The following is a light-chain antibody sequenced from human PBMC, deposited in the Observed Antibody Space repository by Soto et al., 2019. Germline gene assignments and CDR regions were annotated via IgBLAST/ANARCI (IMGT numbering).Light chain of an antibody. CDR2: DAS. CDR1: QSVSSY. J-gene: IGKJ2*01. V-gene: IGKV3-11*01. Sequence: EIVLTQSPATLSLSPGERATLACRASQSVSSYLAWYQQKPGQAPRLLIYDASNRATGIPARFSGSGSGTDVTLTISSLEPEDFAVYYCQQRSNWPPYTVGQGTKLEIK. CDR3: QQRSNWPPYT.